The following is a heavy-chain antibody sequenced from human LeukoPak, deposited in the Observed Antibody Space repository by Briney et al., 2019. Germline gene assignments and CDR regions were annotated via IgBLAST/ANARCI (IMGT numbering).Heavy chain of an antibody. D-gene: IGHD4-11*01. CDR2: INPNSGDT. Sequence: ASVKVSCKTSGYMFNEHYIHCVRQGPGQGLEWMGWINPNSGDTNYAQKFQGWVTMTGDTSISTVYMELTSLKSDDTAIFYCAKTGPGTTSDAFDFWGQGTMVTVSS. V-gene: IGHV1-2*04. CDR1: GYMFNEHY. J-gene: IGHJ3*01. CDR3: AKTGPGTTSDAFDF.